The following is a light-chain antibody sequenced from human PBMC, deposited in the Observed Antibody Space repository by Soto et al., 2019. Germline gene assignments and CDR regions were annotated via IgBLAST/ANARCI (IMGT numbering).Light chain of an antibody. CDR2: GVS. CDR1: QSVTSNY. V-gene: IGKV3-20*01. J-gene: IGKJ5*01. CDR3: QQYTDWPLT. Sequence: EIVLAQSPATLSVSPGEGATLSCRASQSVTSNYLAWYQQKPGQAPRLLIYGVSSRATGVPDRFSGSGSGTDFTLTISRLEPEDFAVYYCQQYTDWPLTFGQGTRLEIK.